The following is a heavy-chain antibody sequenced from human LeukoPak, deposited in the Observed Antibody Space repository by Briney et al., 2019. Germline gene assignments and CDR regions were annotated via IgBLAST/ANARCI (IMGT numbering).Heavy chain of an antibody. Sequence: SETLSLTCSVSGDSVSSSLYFWGWTRQPPGKGLEWIGNINSIGSSSDNPSLKSRVTMSVDTSKNQFSLKMTSVTAADTAVYYCARLSKGRYFDYIFDYWGQGTLVTVS. CDR2: INSIGSS. D-gene: IGHD3-9*01. CDR1: GDSVSSSLYF. J-gene: IGHJ4*02. CDR3: ARLSKGRYFDYIFDY. V-gene: IGHV4-39*01.